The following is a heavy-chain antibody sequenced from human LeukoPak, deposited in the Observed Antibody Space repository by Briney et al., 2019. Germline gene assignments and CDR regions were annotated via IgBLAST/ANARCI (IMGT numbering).Heavy chain of an antibody. J-gene: IGHJ4*02. CDR3: ARGGVFY. CDR1: GYPFIGYY. D-gene: IGHD3-16*01. V-gene: IGHV1-2*02. CDR2: IYPNSGGT. Sequence: ASVKVSCEASGYPFIGYYIHWVRPAPGQGLEWMGWIYPNSGGTNYVHNLQGRVTMTRDTSISTAYMELSSLRSDDTAVYYCARGGVFYWGQGTLVTVSS.